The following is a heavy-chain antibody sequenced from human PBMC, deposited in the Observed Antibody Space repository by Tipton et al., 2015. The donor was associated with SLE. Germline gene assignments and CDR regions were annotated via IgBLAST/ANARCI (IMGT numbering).Heavy chain of an antibody. Sequence: LSLTCTVSGGSISSYYWSWIRQPPGKGLEWVSGISWNSGSIGYADSVKGRFTISRDNAKNSLYLQMNSLRAEDTALYYCAKDTYSGSYYYGMDVWGQGTTVTVSS. CDR2: ISWNSGSI. D-gene: IGHD1-26*01. V-gene: IGHV3-9*01. CDR1: GGSISSYY. CDR3: AKDTYSGSYYYGMDV. J-gene: IGHJ6*02.